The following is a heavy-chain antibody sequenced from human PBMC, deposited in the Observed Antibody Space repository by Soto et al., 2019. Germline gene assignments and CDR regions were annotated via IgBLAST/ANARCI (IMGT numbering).Heavy chain of an antibody. Sequence: GGSLRLSCAASGFTFSGYSVNWVRQAPGKGLEWISYISSGSKTIYYADSVKSRFIVSRDNAKNSQYLQMNSLRDEDTAVYYCVREDILGVRSFDYWGQGTLVTVSS. J-gene: IGHJ4*02. V-gene: IGHV3-48*02. CDR2: ISSGSKTI. CDR1: GFTFSGYS. D-gene: IGHD3-9*01. CDR3: VREDILGVRSFDY.